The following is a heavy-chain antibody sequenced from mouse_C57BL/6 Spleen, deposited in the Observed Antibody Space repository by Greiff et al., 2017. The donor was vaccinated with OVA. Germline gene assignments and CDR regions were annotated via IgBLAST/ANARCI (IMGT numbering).Heavy chain of an antibody. D-gene: IGHD1-1*01. CDR1: GFTFSSYA. CDR2: ISDGGSYT. Sequence: EVQLQQSGGGLVKPGGSLKLSCAASGFTFSSYAMSWVRQTPEKRLEWVATISDGGSYTYYPDNVKGRFTISRDNAKNNLYLQMSHLKSEDTAMYYCARDLYYYGSSYAWFAYWGQGTLVTVSA. V-gene: IGHV5-4*01. CDR3: ARDLYYYGSSYAWFAY. J-gene: IGHJ3*01.